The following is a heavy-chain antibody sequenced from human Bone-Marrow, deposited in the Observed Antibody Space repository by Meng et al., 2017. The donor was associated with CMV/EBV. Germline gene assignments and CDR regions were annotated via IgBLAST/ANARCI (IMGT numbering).Heavy chain of an antibody. D-gene: IGHD3-3*01. CDR1: YTFTGYD. V-gene: IGHV1-2*02. CDR3: AREEIFGVVIEGNWFDP. J-gene: IGHJ5*02. CDR2: INPNSGGT. Sequence: YTFTGYDMHWVRQAPGQGLEWMGWINPNSGGTNYAQKFQGRVTMTRDTSISTAYMELSRLRSDDTAVYYCAREEIFGVVIEGNWFDPWGQGTLVTVSS.